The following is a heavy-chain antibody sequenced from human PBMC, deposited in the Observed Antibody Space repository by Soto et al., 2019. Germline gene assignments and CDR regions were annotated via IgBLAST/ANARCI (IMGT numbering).Heavy chain of an antibody. Sequence: ASVKVSCKASGGTFSSYAISWVRQAPGQGLEWMGGIIPIFGTANYAQKFQGRVTITADESTSTAYMELSSLRSEDTAVYYCASSMRPNYYYSYGMDVWGQGTTVTVSS. V-gene: IGHV1-69*13. CDR1: GGTFSSYA. CDR3: ASSMRPNYYYSYGMDV. J-gene: IGHJ6*02. CDR2: IIPIFGTA.